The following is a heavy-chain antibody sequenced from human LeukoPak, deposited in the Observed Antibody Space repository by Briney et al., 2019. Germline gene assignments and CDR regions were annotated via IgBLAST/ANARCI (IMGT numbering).Heavy chain of an antibody. CDR2: INHSGST. J-gene: IGHJ5*02. CDR3: ARCITLGRYFDWFRAGPFDP. CDR1: GGSFSGYY. D-gene: IGHD3-9*01. V-gene: IGHV4-34*01. Sequence: SETLSLTCAVYGGSFSGYYWSWIRQPPGKGLEWIGEINHSGSTNYNPSLKSRVTISVDTSKNQFSLKLSSVTAADTAVYYCARCITLGRYFDWFRAGPFDPWGQGTLVTVSS.